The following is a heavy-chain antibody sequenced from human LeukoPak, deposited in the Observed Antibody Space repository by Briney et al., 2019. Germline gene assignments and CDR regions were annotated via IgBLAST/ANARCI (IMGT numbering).Heavy chain of an antibody. V-gene: IGHV4-59*01. CDR1: GGSISSYY. Sequence: KPAETRSLTCSVSGGSISSYYWSWIRQPPGKGLEWIGYIYSSGSTYYNPPLKSRVTISVDTSENQLSLRLNSVTAADTALYYCARAHTSSWYMDYWGQGTLVTASS. CDR2: IYSSGST. CDR3: ARAHTSSWYMDY. J-gene: IGHJ4*02. D-gene: IGHD6-13*01.